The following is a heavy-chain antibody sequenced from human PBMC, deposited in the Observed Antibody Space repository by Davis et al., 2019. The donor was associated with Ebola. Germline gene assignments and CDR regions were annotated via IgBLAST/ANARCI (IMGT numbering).Heavy chain of an antibody. Sequence: ASVKVSCKASGYTFTGYYMHWVRQAPGQGLEWMGRINPNSGGTNYAQKFQGRVTMTRDSSISTAYMELSRLRSDDTAVYYCARDRDYYDSSGEFDHWGQGTLVTVSS. D-gene: IGHD3-22*01. CDR3: ARDRDYYDSSGEFDH. CDR1: GYTFTGYY. CDR2: INPNSGGT. V-gene: IGHV1-2*06. J-gene: IGHJ4*02.